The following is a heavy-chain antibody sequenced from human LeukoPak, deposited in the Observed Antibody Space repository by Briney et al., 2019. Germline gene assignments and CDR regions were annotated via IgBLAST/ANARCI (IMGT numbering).Heavy chain of an antibody. J-gene: IGHJ4*02. CDR2: ISWNSGSI. CDR3: ARDFTTTSFGY. V-gene: IGHV3-9*01. Sequence: GGSLRLSCAASGFTFDDYAMHWVRHAPGKGLEWVSGISWNSGSIGYVDSVKGRFIISRDNAKNSLYLQMNSLRAEDTAVYYCARDFTTTSFGYWGQGTLVTVSS. D-gene: IGHD3-3*01. CDR1: GFTFDDYA.